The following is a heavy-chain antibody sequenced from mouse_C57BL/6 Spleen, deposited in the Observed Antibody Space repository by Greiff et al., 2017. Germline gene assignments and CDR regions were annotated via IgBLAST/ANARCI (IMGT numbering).Heavy chain of an antibody. CDR2: IDPEDGDT. CDR3: TDYGSSYYARDY. CDR1: GFNIKDYY. Sequence: VQLKESGAALVRPGASVKLSCTASGFNIKDYYMHWVKQRPEQGLEWIGRIDPEDGDTEYAPKFQGKATMTADTSSNTAYLQLSSLTSEDTAVYYCTDYGSSYYARDYWGQGTSVTVSA. D-gene: IGHD1-1*01. V-gene: IGHV14-1*01. J-gene: IGHJ4*01.